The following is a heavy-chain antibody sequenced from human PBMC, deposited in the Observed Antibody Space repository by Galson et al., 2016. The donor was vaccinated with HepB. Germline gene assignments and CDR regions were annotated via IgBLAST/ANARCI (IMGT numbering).Heavy chain of an antibody. CDR2: VFYTGST. Sequence: SETLSLTCVVSGGSITSNHWWTWVRQPPGKGLEWIGKVFYTGSTDSHPSLKSRVTISLDRSQNQFSLKLTSVTAADTAVYYCAREDYFHYGVDVWGQGTLVTVSS. J-gene: IGHJ6*02. CDR1: GGSITSNHW. V-gene: IGHV4-4*02. CDR3: AREDYFHYGVDV.